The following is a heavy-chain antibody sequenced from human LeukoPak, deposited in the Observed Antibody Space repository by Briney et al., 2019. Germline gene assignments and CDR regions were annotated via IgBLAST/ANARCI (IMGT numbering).Heavy chain of an antibody. Sequence: GGSLRLSCAASGFTFSSYEMNWVRQAPGKGLEWVSYISSSGSTIYYADSVKGRFTISRDNAKNSLYLQMNSLRAEDTAVYYCARGPLPYYDILTGPYWGQGTLVTVSS. CDR2: ISSSGSTI. J-gene: IGHJ4*02. V-gene: IGHV3-48*03. CDR1: GFTFSSYE. CDR3: ARGPLPYYDILTGPY. D-gene: IGHD3-9*01.